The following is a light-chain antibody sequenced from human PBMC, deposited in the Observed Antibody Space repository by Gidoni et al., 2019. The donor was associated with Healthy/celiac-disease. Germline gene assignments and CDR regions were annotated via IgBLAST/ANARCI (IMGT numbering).Light chain of an antibody. CDR1: QSVSSY. Sequence: ESVLTQSPATLSLSPGERATLSCRASQSVSSYLAWYQQKPGQAPRLLIYDASNRATCIPARFSGSGSGTDFTLTISSLEPEDFAVYYCQQRSNWGYTFXQXTKLEIK. CDR3: QQRSNWGYT. V-gene: IGKV3-11*01. J-gene: IGKJ2*01. CDR2: DAS.